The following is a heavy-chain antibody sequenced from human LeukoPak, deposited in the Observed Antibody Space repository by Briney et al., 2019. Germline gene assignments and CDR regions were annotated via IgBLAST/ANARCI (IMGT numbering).Heavy chain of an antibody. CDR3: AREDSGSYWGFGYFDC. Sequence: PSETLSLTCAVSGGSISSSSYYWAWIRQPPGKGLEWIGNIYYSGSTYYNPSLKSRVTISVDTSKNQFSLKLSSVTAADTAVYYCAREDSGSYWGFGYFDCWGQGTLVTVSS. CDR2: IYYSGST. D-gene: IGHD1-26*01. V-gene: IGHV4-39*07. CDR1: GGSISSSSYY. J-gene: IGHJ4*02.